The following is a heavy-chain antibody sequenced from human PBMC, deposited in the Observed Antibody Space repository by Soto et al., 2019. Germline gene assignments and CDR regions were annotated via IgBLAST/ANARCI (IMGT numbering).Heavy chain of an antibody. Sequence: VQLVESGGGVVKPGGSLTLSCTASGFALVDYMSWIRQAPGKGLVSVSYISGSGAYTTYADSVRGRFTISRDNAKNSLYLQMNNLRAEDTAVYYCARDYSNKGFDYWGQGTLVTVSS. CDR2: ISGSGAYT. CDR3: ARDYSNKGFDY. CDR1: GFALVDY. V-gene: IGHV3-11*05. J-gene: IGHJ4*02. D-gene: IGHD5-18*01.